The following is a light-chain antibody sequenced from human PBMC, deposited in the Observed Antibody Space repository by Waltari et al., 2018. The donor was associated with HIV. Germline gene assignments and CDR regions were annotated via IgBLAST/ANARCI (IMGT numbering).Light chain of an antibody. V-gene: IGKV1-9*01. Sequence: DIQLTQSPSFLSASVGDRVTITCRASRGITTYLAWHQQKPGKAPKLLIYGASTLQTGVPSRFSGSASGTEFTLTIDTLQPEDFATYYCQYLDSFPLLGGGTKVEVK. CDR3: QYLDSFPL. J-gene: IGKJ4*01. CDR1: RGITTY. CDR2: GAS.